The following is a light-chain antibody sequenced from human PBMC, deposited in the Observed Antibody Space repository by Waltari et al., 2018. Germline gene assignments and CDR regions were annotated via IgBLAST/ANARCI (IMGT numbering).Light chain of an antibody. CDR1: SSDVGGFNY. Sequence: QSALTQPRSVSGSPGQSVTIPCTGTSSDVGGFNYFSWYQQHPGKAPKFMIYDVNKRPSGVPDRFSGSKSGNTASLTISGLQAEDEADYYCCSYAGSYTFVFGGGTKLTVL. CDR2: DVN. V-gene: IGLV2-11*01. CDR3: CSYAGSYTFV. J-gene: IGLJ2*01.